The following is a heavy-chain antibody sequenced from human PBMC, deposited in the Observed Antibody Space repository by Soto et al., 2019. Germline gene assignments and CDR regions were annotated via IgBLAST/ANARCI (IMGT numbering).Heavy chain of an antibody. CDR3: AKSYYYGSGSYYMGYYFDY. Sequence: GGSLRLSCAASGFTFSSYAMNWVRQAPGKGLEWVSAISGSGGSTYYADSVKGRFTISRDNSKNTLYLQMNSLRAEDTAVYYCAKSYYYGSGSYYMGYYFDYWGQGTLVTVSS. CDR1: GFTFSSYA. V-gene: IGHV3-23*01. CDR2: ISGSGGST. J-gene: IGHJ4*02. D-gene: IGHD3-10*01.